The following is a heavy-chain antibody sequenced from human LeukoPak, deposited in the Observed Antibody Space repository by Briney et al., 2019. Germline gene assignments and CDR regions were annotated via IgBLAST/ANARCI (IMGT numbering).Heavy chain of an antibody. Sequence: KPGGSLRLSCATSRFIFANAWMSWVRQTPGKGLEWVGRIKSKSDGGTTDYAAPVKGRFTISRDDSKRTLYLQMNSLKSEDTAVYYCTTGFRLYGYWGQGTLVPVSS. CDR2: IKSKSDGGTT. J-gene: IGHJ4*02. D-gene: IGHD4-17*01. CDR3: TTGFRLYGY. V-gene: IGHV3-15*01. CDR1: RFIFANAW.